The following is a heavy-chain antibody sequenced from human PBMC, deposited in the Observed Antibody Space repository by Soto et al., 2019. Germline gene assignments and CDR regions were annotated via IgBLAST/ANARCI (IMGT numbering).Heavy chain of an antibody. J-gene: IGHJ6*02. D-gene: IGHD2-21*02. CDR2: IIPIFGTA. CDR1: GGTFSSYA. V-gene: IGHV1-69*13. CDR3: ARDGAGDYYYYYGMDV. Sequence: SVKVSCKASGGTFSSYAISWVRQAPGQGLEWMGGIIPIFGTANYAQKFQGRVTITADESTSTAYMELSSLRSEDTAVYYCARDGAGDYYYYYGMDVWGQGTTVTVSS.